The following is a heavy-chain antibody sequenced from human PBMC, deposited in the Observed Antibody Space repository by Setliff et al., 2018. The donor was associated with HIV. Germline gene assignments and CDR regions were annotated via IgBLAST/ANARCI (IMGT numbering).Heavy chain of an antibody. CDR1: GYAFTSYH. J-gene: IGHJ6*03. Sequence: ASVKVSCKASGYAFTSYHINWVRQAPGQGLEWMGWMNPNIGNTGYAQKFQGRVTMTRNTSVNTAYMELSSLRSEDTAVYYCARAQFYYASGSFYPSDYHYYMDVWGKGTTVTV. D-gene: IGHD3-10*01. V-gene: IGHV1-8*02. CDR3: ARAQFYYASGSFYPSDYHYYMDV. CDR2: MNPNIGNT.